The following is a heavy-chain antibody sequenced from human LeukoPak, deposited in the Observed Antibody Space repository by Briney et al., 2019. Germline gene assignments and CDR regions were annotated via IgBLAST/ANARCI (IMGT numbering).Heavy chain of an antibody. D-gene: IGHD2-15*01. CDR3: ARGSGGSRPYYYYYYYMDV. V-gene: IGHV1-69*06. J-gene: IGHJ6*03. CDR2: IIPIFGTA. CDR1: GGTFSSYA. Sequence: ASVKVSCKASGGTFSSYAISWVRQAPGQGLEWMGGIIPIFGTANYAQKFQGRVTITADKSTSTAYMELSSLRSEDTAVYYCARGSGGSRPYYYYYYYMDVWGKGTTVTVSS.